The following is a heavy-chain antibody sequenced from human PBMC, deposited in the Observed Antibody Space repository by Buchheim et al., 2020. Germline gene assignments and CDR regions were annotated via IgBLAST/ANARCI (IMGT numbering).Heavy chain of an antibody. CDR2: ISYVVSNI. CDR3: ADSSPYYYYGRDV. CDR1: GFTFSSYG. Sequence: QVQLVESGGGVVQPGRSLRLSCAASGFTFSSYGMHWVRQAPGKGREWVSVISYVVSNIYYADSVKGAYTISRANSTSTLSLQMNSLRAEDTAVYYVADSSPYYYYGRDVWGQGTT. D-gene: IGHD6-6*01. J-gene: IGHJ6*02. V-gene: IGHV3-30*03.